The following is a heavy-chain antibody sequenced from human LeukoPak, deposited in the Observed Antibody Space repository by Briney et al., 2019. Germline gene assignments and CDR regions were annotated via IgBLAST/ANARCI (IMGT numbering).Heavy chain of an antibody. Sequence: HPGGSLRLSCAASGFTFSSYWMHWVRQAPGKGLVLVSRINSDGRSTSYADSVKGRFTISRDNAKNTLYLQMNSLRAEDTAVFYCARAMYTSGWSIDYWGQGTLVTVSS. D-gene: IGHD6-19*01. J-gene: IGHJ4*02. V-gene: IGHV3-74*01. CDR3: ARAMYTSGWSIDY. CDR1: GFTFSSYW. CDR2: INSDGRST.